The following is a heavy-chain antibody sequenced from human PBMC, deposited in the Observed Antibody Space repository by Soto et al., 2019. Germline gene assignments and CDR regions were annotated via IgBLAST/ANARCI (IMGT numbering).Heavy chain of an antibody. CDR1: GGTLNTYT. CDR2: ILPFLGTT. CDR3: ARDVTAMEALYFYDT. J-gene: IGHJ5*02. V-gene: IGHV1-69*08. Sequence: QLQLVQSGAAVKKPGSSVKVSCNASGGTLNTYTISWVRQAPGQGLEWMGSILPFLGTTNYARKFQGRVTINADQSTTTMQLSSLRSEDTAVYICARDVTAMEALYFYDTWGLGTLVTVSS. D-gene: IGHD5-18*01.